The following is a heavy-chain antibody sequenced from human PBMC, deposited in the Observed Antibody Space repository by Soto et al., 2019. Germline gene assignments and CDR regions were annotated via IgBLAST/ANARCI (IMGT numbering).Heavy chain of an antibody. J-gene: IGHJ6*02. CDR1: GFTFSSYA. V-gene: IGHV3-23*01. Sequence: GGSLRLSCAASGFTFSSYAISWVRQAPGKGLEWVSAISGSGGSTYYADSVKGRFTISRDNSKNTLYLQMNSLRAEDTAVYYCARGRPDYYYYGMDVWGQGTTVTVSS. D-gene: IGHD5-12*01. CDR2: ISGSGGST. CDR3: ARGRPDYYYYGMDV.